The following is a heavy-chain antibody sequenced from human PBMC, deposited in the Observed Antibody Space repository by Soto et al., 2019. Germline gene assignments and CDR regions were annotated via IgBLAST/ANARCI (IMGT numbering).Heavy chain of an antibody. Sequence: ASVKVSCKASGYTFTSYYMHWVRQAPGQGLEWMGIINPSGGSTSYAQKFQGRVTMTRDTSTSTVYMELSSLRSEDTAVYYCTRVPSPFSATMVRGVLKSDAFDIWGQGTMVTVSS. D-gene: IGHD3-10*01. CDR1: GYTFTSYY. J-gene: IGHJ3*02. CDR2: INPSGGST. CDR3: TRVPSPFSATMVRGVLKSDAFDI. V-gene: IGHV1-46*03.